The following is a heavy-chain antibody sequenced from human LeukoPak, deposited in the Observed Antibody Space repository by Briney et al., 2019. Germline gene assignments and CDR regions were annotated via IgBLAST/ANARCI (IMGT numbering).Heavy chain of an antibody. V-gene: IGHV3-21*01. CDR2: ISSTSAYI. J-gene: IGHJ5*01. CDR1: GFTFSSFA. D-gene: IGHD6-19*01. Sequence: PGGSLRLSCAASGFTFSSFAMTWVRQAPGKGLEWVSSISSTSAYIHYAGSVKGRFTISRDNIDNVVYLQMDSLRVEDTAVYFCARVAVAGPTGWFDSWGQGTLVTVSS. CDR3: ARVAVAGPTGWFDS.